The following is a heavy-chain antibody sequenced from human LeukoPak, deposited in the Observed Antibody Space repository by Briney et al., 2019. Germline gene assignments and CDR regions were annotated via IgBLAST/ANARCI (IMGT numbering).Heavy chain of an antibody. Sequence: SSETLSLTCAVYGGSLSGYYWSWIRQPPGKGLEWIGEINHSGSTNYNPSLKSRVTISVDTSKNQFSLKLSSVTAADTAVYYCARGGISNYVDYWGQGTLVTVSS. D-gene: IGHD1-14*01. CDR3: ARGGISNYVDY. CDR2: INHSGST. J-gene: IGHJ4*02. V-gene: IGHV4-34*01. CDR1: GGSLSGYY.